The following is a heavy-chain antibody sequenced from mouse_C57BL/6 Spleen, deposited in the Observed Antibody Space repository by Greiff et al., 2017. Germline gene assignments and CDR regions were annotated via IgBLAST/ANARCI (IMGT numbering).Heavy chain of an antibody. D-gene: IGHD2-4*01. CDR3: ARSDDYLAWLAY. CDR2: IYPRDGST. CDR1: GYPLTDHT. Sequence: QVQLKESDAELLKPGASVQISCKVSGYPLTDHTIHCMTQRPEQGQECIGYIYPRDGSTKYNEQFKGKATLTADKSSSTDYMHLNRLKSEDSAVYVCARSDDYLAWLAYWGQGTLVTVSA. J-gene: IGHJ3*01. V-gene: IGHV1-78*01.